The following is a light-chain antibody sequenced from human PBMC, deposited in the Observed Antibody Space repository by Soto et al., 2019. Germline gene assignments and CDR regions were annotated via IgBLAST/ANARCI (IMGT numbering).Light chain of an antibody. CDR1: ENVRTF. Sequence: EVVLTQSPATLSLSPGERATLSCSASENVRTFVDWYQQKPGQAPRLLIYGASNRATGIPARFSGSGSGTAVTLTISNLEPEDFAVYYCQQHSHWPPWTFGQGTRVEIQ. CDR2: GAS. CDR3: QQHSHWPPWT. V-gene: IGKV3-11*01. J-gene: IGKJ1*01.